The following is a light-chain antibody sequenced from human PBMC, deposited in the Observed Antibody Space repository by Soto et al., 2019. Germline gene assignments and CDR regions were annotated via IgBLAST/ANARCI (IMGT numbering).Light chain of an antibody. J-gene: IGKJ5*01. V-gene: IGKV3-11*01. CDR2: DAS. CDR3: QQRSNWPPT. Sequence: EIVLTQSPATLSLSPGERATLSCRASQSVNNYLGWYQQKPGQAPRLLISDASKRATGIPARFSGSGSGTDVPLTISSLEPEDFEVYYFQQRSNWPPTFGQGTRLEIK. CDR1: QSVNNY.